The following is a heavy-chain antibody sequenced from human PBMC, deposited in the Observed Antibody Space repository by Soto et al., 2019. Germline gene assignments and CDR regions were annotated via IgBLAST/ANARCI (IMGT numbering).Heavy chain of an antibody. CDR1: GFTVSSNY. V-gene: IGHV3-53*01. CDR2: IYSGGST. CDR3: AKDLQQLVSGNWFDP. D-gene: IGHD6-6*01. J-gene: IGHJ5*02. Sequence: EVQLVESGGGLIQPGGSLRLSCAASGFTVSSNYMSWVRQAPGKGLEWVSVIYSGGSTYYADSVKGRFTISRDNSKNTLYLQMNSLRAEDTAVYYCAKDLQQLVSGNWFDPWGQGTLVTVSS.